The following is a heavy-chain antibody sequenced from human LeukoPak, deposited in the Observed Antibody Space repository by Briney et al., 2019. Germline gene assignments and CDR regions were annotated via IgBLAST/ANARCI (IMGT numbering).Heavy chain of an antibody. V-gene: IGHV3-23*01. D-gene: IGHD3-22*01. CDR1: AFTFSSYA. CDR3: AKEEGASSASFDN. CDR2: ISDNGGRT. J-gene: IGHJ4*02. Sequence: TGGSLRLSCAASAFTFSSYAMSWVRQAPGKGLEWVSGISDNGGRTYYADSVKGRFTISRDNSKNTLCLQMNSLRAEDTAVYYCAKEEGASSASFDNWGQGTLVTVSS.